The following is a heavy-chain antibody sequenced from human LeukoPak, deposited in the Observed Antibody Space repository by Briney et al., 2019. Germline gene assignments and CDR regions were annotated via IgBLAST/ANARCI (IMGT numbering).Heavy chain of an antibody. CDR2: ISAYNGNT. J-gene: IGHJ3*02. Sequence: ASVKVSCKASGYTFTTYGISWVRQAPGQGLEWMGWISAYNGNTNYAQKFQGRVTMTTDTPTSTAYMELRSLRSDDTAVYYCARVFRPSYYGSGSYYAFDAFDIWGQGTMVTVSS. D-gene: IGHD3-10*01. CDR1: GYTFTTYG. V-gene: IGHV1-18*01. CDR3: ARVFRPSYYGSGSYYAFDAFDI.